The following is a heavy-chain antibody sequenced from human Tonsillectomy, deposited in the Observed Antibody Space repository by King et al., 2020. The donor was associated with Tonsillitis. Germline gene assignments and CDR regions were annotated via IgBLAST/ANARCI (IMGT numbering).Heavy chain of an antibody. CDR3: ASGKPQTTMIVVGLAWY. CDR2: ISSSSSYI. CDR1: GFTFSSYS. D-gene: IGHD3-22*01. V-gene: IGHV3-21*01. J-gene: IGHJ4*02. Sequence: VQLVESGGGLVKPGGSLRLSCAASGFTFSSYSMNWVRQAPGKGLEWVSSISSSSSYIYYADSVKGRFTISRDNAKNSLYLQMNSLRAEDTAVYYCASGKPQTTMIVVGLAWYWGKGTLVTVSS.